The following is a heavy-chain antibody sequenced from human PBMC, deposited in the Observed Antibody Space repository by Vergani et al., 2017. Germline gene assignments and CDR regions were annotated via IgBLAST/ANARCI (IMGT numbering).Heavy chain of an antibody. CDR1: GGSFSGYY. CDR2: IYYSGST. CDR3: AGGGTVTTYYFDY. Sequence: QVQLQQWGAGLLKPSETLSLTCAVYGGSFSGYYWSWIRQPPGKGLEWIGYIYYSGSTYYHPSLKSRVTLSVDTSKNQFSLKLSSVTAADTAVYYCAGGGTVTTYYFDYWGQGTLVTVSS. D-gene: IGHD4-17*01. V-gene: IGHV4-34*01. J-gene: IGHJ4*02.